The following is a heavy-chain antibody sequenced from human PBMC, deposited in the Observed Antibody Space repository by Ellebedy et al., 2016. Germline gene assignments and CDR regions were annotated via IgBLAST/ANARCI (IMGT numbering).Heavy chain of an antibody. D-gene: IGHD5-24*01. CDR3: ARDWDGYNARGNVYYGMEV. J-gene: IGHJ6*02. CDR2: MYSGGTT. CDR1: GFSVSNNY. Sequence: GESLKISXAASGFSVSNNYMSWVRQAPGKGLEWVSVMYSGGTTYYADSVKGRLTISRDTSKNTLYLQMNSLRVEDTAVYYCARDWDGYNARGNVYYGMEVWGQGTTVTVSS. V-gene: IGHV3-53*01.